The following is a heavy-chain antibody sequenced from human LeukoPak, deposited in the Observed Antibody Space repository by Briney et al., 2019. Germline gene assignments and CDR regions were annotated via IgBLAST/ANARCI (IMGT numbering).Heavy chain of an antibody. CDR3: ARDGGYTRVVVAATPPDAFDI. V-gene: IGHV4-4*07. D-gene: IGHD2-15*01. CDR1: GGSISSYY. J-gene: IGHJ3*02. Sequence: PSETLSLTCTVSGGSISSYYLSWIRQPAGKGLEWIGRIYTSGGTNYNPSLKSRVTMSVDTSKNQFSLKLSSVTAADTAVYYCARDGGYTRVVVAATPPDAFDIWGQGTMVTVSS. CDR2: IYTSGGT.